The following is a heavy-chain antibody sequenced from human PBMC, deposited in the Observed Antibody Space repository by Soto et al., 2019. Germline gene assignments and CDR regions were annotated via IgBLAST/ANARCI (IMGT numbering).Heavy chain of an antibody. V-gene: IGHV1-2*02. J-gene: IGHJ1*01. CDR3: AREPGSGSGSPHWTG. D-gene: IGHD3-10*01. CDR2: INPNSGGT. CDR1: GSTFTGYY. Sequence: ASVKVSCEASGSTFTGYYMHWVRQARGEGLEWMGWINPNSGGTNYAQKFQGRVTMTRDTSISTAYMELSRLRSDDTAVYYCAREPGSGSGSPHWTGWGQGTLGTVSS.